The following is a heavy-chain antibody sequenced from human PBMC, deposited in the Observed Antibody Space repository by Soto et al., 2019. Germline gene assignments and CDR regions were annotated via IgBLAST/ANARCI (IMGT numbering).Heavy chain of an antibody. Sequence: PGGSLRLSCAASGFSLSAYWMHWVRQAPGKGLEWVSYISSSGSTIYYADSVKGRFTISRDNAKNSLYLQMNSLRAEDTAVYYCASGYSSGWYSGQAYWGQGTLVTVSS. CDR3: ASGYSSGWYSGQAY. V-gene: IGHV3-11*01. CDR1: GFSLSAYW. D-gene: IGHD6-19*01. CDR2: ISSSGSTI. J-gene: IGHJ4*02.